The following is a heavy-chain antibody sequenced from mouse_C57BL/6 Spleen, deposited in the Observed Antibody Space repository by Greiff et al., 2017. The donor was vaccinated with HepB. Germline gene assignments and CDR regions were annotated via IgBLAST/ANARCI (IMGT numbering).Heavy chain of an antibody. CDR1: GYAFSSYW. J-gene: IGHJ4*01. V-gene: IGHV1-80*01. Sequence: VKLMESGAELVKPGASVKISCKASGYAFSSYWMNWVKQRPGKGLEWIGQIYPGDGDTNYNGKFKGKATLTADKSSSTAYMQLSSLTSEDSAVYFCAREDSSGLRAMDYWGQGTSVTVSS. D-gene: IGHD3-2*02. CDR3: AREDSSGLRAMDY. CDR2: IYPGDGDT.